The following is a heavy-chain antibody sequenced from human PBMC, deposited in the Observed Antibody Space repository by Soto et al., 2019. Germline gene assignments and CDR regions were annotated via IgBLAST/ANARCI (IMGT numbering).Heavy chain of an antibody. CDR1: GGSISSYY. D-gene: IGHD6-6*01. CDR3: ARQYGTVFDY. CDR2: IYYSGST. Sequence: SETLSLTCTVSGGSISSYYWSWIRQPPGKGLEWIGYIYYSGSTNYNPSLKSRVTISVDTSKNQFSLKLSSVTAADTAVYYCARQYGTVFDYWGQGTLVTVSS. J-gene: IGHJ4*02. V-gene: IGHV4-59*01.